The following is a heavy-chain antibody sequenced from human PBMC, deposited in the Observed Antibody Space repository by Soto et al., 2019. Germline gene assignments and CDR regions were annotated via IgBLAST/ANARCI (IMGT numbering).Heavy chain of an antibody. CDR1: GFTFSSYG. Sequence: QVQLEESGGGVVQPGRSLRLSCAASGFTFSSYGMHWVRQAPGKGLEWVAVIWYDGSNKKHADSVKGRFTISRDTSKNTLYLQMNSLRAEDTAVYYCAREMPNSSTWYFDYWGQGTPVTVSS. J-gene: IGHJ4*02. V-gene: IGHV3-33*01. CDR3: AREMPNSSTWYFDY. D-gene: IGHD6-13*01. CDR2: IWYDGSNK.